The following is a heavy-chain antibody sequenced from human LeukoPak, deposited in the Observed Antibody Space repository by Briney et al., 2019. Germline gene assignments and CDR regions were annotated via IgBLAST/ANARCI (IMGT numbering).Heavy chain of an antibody. Sequence: ASVKVSCKASGYTFTSYEINWVRQATGQGLEWMGWMNPNSGNTGYAQKFQGRVTMTRNTSISTAYMELSRLRSENTPVYYCATAPSRKSRYCSGGSCLTARYYFDYWGQGTLVTVSS. CDR3: ATAPSRKSRYCSGGSCLTARYYFDY. V-gene: IGHV1-8*01. J-gene: IGHJ4*02. D-gene: IGHD2-15*01. CDR2: MNPNSGNT. CDR1: GYTFTSYE.